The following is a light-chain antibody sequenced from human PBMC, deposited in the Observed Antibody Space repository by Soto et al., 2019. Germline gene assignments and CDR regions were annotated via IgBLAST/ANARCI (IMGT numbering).Light chain of an antibody. Sequence: EIVLTQSPGTLSLSPGERATLSCRASQSVSSGYLAWYQQKPGQAPRLLIYGASSRATGIPDRFSGSGSGTDFTLTISRLEPEDFVMYYCQQYGNSPRTFDQGTKVEIK. CDR1: QSVSSGY. J-gene: IGKJ1*01. CDR2: GAS. V-gene: IGKV3-20*01. CDR3: QQYGNSPRT.